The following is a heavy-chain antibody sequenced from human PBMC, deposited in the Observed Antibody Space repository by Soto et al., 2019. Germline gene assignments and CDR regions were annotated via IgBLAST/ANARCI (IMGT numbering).Heavy chain of an antibody. CDR2: IYYSGNT. Sequence: PSETLSLTCTVSGGSISSYYWSWIRQPPGKGLEWIGYIYYSGNTNYNPSLKSRVTISVDTSKNQFSLKLNSVTAADTAVYYCARTVATARAYYFDYWGQGTLVTVSS. CDR1: GGSISSYY. J-gene: IGHJ4*02. D-gene: IGHD5-18*01. CDR3: ARTVATARAYYFDY. V-gene: IGHV4-59*01.